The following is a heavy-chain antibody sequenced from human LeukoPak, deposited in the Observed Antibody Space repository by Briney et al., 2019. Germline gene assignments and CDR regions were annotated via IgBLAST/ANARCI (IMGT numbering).Heavy chain of an antibody. CDR2: IYYSGST. V-gene: IGHV4-39*01. CDR3: ARHVSTIGESFFDY. D-gene: IGHD2/OR15-2a*01. J-gene: IGHJ4*02. CDR1: GGSISSSSYY. Sequence: PSETLSLTCTVSGGSISSSSYYWGWIRQPPGKGLEWIGSIYYSGSTYYNPSLKSRVTISVDTSKNQFSLKLSSVTAADTAVYYCARHVSTIGESFFDYWGQGTLVTVPS.